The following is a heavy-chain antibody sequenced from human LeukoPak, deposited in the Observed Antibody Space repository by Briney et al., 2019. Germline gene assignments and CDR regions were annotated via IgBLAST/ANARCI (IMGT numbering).Heavy chain of an antibody. CDR2: INPNSGGT. V-gene: IGHV1-2*02. CDR3: ARNKNEPSEDLNFDY. D-gene: IGHD1/OR15-1a*01. CDR1: GYTFTGYY. Sequence: ASVKVSCKASGYTFTGYYMHWVRQAPGQGLEWMGWINPNSGGTNYAQKFQGRVTMTRDTSISTAYMELSRLRSDDTAVYYCARNKNEPSEDLNFDYWGQGTLVTVSS. J-gene: IGHJ4*02.